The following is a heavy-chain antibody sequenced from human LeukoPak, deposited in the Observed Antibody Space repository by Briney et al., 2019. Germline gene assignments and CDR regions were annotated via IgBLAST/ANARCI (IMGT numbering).Heavy chain of an antibody. V-gene: IGHV3-30-3*01. CDR3: ARDRVNSGGYFARYYFDY. D-gene: IGHD3-22*01. CDR2: ISHDGSNP. Sequence: PGRSLRLSCAASGFIFNTYAVHWVRQAPSKGLEWVAAISHDGSNPYYADSVKGRFTISRDNSKNTLYLQMNTLRAEDTAIYYCARDRVNSGGYFARYYFDYWGQGTLVTVSS. J-gene: IGHJ4*02. CDR1: GFIFNTYA.